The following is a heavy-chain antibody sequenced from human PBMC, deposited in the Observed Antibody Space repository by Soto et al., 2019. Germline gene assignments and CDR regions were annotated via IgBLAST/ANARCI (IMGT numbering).Heavy chain of an antibody. V-gene: IGHV4-39*01. J-gene: IGHJ4*02. Sequence: PSETLSLTCTVSGGSISSSGYYWGWIRQPPGKGLEWIGNIYYSGSTYYNPSLKSRVTISIDTSKNQFSLKLSSVTAADTAVYYCVRLVGDSLLDFWGQGTLVTVS. CDR1: GGSISSSGYY. CDR2: IYYSGST. D-gene: IGHD2-2*01. CDR3: VRLVGDSLLDF.